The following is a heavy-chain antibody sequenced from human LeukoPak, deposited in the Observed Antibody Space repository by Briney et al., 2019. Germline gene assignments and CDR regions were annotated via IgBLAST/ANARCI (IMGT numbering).Heavy chain of an antibody. J-gene: IGHJ4*02. CDR1: GYTFTNYA. CDR2: INAGNGKT. Sequence: ASVKVSCKASGYTFTNYAVHWVRQAPGQRLVWMGWINAGNGKTNYSQRFQGRVTLTRDTSASTVYMELRSLRSEDTAVYYCARGYYDLLTGHVVTYYFDYWGRGTLVTVSS. CDR3: ARGYYDLLTGHVVTYYFDY. D-gene: IGHD3-9*01. V-gene: IGHV1-3*01.